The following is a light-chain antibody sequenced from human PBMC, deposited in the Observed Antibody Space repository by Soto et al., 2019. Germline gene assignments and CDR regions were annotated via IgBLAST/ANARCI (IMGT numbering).Light chain of an antibody. CDR2: AAS. V-gene: IGKV3-15*01. CDR1: QRVSSH. CDR3: HQYNNWTWT. Sequence: ETVMTHSPVTLTVSLRHTPTLSCRASQRVSSHLAWYQKKPGQDPRILIYAASTRATGIPVRFSGTGSETEFNLTIRRLQSEEFALYEGHQYNNWTWTFGQGTQVEIK. J-gene: IGKJ1*01.